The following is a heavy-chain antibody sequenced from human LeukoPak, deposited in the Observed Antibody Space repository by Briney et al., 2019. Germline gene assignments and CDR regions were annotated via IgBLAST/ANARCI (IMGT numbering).Heavy chain of an antibody. V-gene: IGHV3-23*01. CDR1: GFTFSSFG. CDR3: AKAKGPMTTVTTTDY. Sequence: GGTLRLSCAASGFTFSSFGMNWVRQAPGRWLEWVSSISGSGGSTHYADSVKGRFTISRDNSKNMLYLQMNSLRAEDTAVYYCAKAKGPMTTVTTTDYWGQGTLVTVSS. J-gene: IGHJ4*02. D-gene: IGHD4-17*01. CDR2: ISGSGGST.